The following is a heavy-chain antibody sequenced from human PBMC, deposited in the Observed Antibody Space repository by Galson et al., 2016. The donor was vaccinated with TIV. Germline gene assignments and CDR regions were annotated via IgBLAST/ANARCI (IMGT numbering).Heavy chain of an antibody. CDR3: VREREVSRSGWFGNFFAFDI. Sequence: CAISGDSVSSNRTAWNWIRQSPARGLEWLGRTYYRSKWYSNYEVSLKSRININSDTSKNQFSLQLNSVSPADTAVYYCVREREVSRSGWFGNFFAFDIWGLGTLVTVSS. D-gene: IGHD6-19*01. CDR2: TYYRSKWYS. V-gene: IGHV6-1*01. CDR1: GDSVSSNRTA. J-gene: IGHJ3*02.